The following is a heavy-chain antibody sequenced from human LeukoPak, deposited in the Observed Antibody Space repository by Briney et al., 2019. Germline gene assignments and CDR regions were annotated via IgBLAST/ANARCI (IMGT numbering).Heavy chain of an antibody. Sequence: GGSLRLSCAASGFTFSSYSMNWVRQAPGKGLEWVSSISSSSSYIYYADSVKGRFTISRDNAKNSLYLQMNSLRAEDTAVYYCAKDPRIAARPNNWFDPWGQGTLVTVSS. V-gene: IGHV3-21*01. J-gene: IGHJ5*02. CDR2: ISSSSSYI. D-gene: IGHD6-6*01. CDR3: AKDPRIAARPNNWFDP. CDR1: GFTFSSYS.